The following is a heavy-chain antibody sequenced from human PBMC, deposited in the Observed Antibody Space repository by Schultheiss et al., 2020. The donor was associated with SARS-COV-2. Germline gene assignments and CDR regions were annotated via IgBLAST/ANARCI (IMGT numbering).Heavy chain of an antibody. J-gene: IGHJ4*02. CDR2: ISGSGGST. V-gene: IGHV3-23*01. Sequence: GESLKISCAASGFTFSSYAMSWVRQAPGKGLEWVSAISGSGGSTYYADSVKGRFTISRDNSKNTLYLQMNSLRAEDTAVYYCAVLGGAIVVVITTNYFDYWGQGALVTVA. CDR1: GFTFSSYA. D-gene: IGHD3-22*01. CDR3: AVLGGAIVVVITTNYFDY.